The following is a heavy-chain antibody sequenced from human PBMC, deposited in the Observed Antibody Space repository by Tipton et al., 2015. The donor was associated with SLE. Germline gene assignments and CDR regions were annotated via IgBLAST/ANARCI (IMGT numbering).Heavy chain of an antibody. D-gene: IGHD6-13*01. CDR3: ARSSSSWLFYFDY. V-gene: IGHV4-34*01. CDR2: INHSGST. J-gene: IGHJ4*02. Sequence: TLSLTCAVYGGSFSGYYWSWIRQPPGKGLEWIGEINHSGSTNYNPSLKSRVTISVDTSKNQFSLKLSSVTAADTAVYYCARSSSSWLFYFDYWGQGTLVTVSS. CDR1: GGSFSGYY.